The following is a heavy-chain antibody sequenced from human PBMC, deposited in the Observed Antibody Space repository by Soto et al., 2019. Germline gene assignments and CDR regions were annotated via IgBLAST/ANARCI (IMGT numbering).Heavy chain of an antibody. CDR1: GFTFDDYG. J-gene: IGHJ4*02. CDR3: AKDQGSSWYEIDY. V-gene: IGHV3-20*04. D-gene: IGHD6-13*01. Sequence: PGGSLRLSCAASGFTFDDYGMSWVRQAPGKGLEWASGINWNGGSTGYADSVKGRFTISRDNAKNSLYLQMNSLRAEDTAVYYCAKDQGSSWYEIDYWGQGTLVTVSS. CDR2: INWNGGST.